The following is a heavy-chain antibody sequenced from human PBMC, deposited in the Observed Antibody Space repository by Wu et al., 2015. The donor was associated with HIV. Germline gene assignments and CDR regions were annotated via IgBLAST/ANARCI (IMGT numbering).Heavy chain of an antibody. CDR2: IVVGSGNT. CDR3: VRDQQWPTQYYHYYGMDV. J-gene: IGHJ6*02. CDR1: GFTFTSSA. V-gene: IGHV1-58*02. Sequence: QMQLVQSGPEVKKPGTSVKVSCKASGFTFTSSAMQWVRQARGQRLEWIGWIVVGSGNTNYAQKFQGRVTMTTDTSTSTAYMELRSLRSDDTAVYYCVRDQQWPTQYYHYYGMDVWGQGTTVTVSS. D-gene: IGHD6-19*01.